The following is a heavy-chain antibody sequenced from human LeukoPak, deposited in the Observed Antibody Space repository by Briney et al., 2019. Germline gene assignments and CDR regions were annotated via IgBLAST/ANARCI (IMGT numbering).Heavy chain of an antibody. J-gene: IGHJ4*02. Sequence: GGSLRHSCAASGFTFSSSGMHWVRQAPGKGLEWASIISFDGSKRYYADSVKGRFTISRDNSKNTLYLQMNSLRPEDTAVYFCAKSIGAVGDYWGQGTLVTVSS. V-gene: IGHV3-30*18. D-gene: IGHD6-6*01. CDR2: ISFDGSKR. CDR3: AKSIGAVGDY. CDR1: GFTFSSSG.